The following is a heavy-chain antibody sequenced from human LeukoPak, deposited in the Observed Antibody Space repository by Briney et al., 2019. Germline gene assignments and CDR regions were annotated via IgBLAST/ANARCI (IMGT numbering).Heavy chain of an antibody. CDR3: ARDPYNGAYSEGYYYYYMDV. J-gene: IGHJ6*03. CDR1: GITFSNYN. D-gene: IGHD1-1*01. CDR2: ITSSSSYT. Sequence: GGSLRLLCAAPGITFSNYNVKWVRQAPGKGREWISSITSSSSYTFYADSVKGRFTISRDNAKNSLHLQMNSLRVEDTAIYYCARDPYNGAYSEGYYYYYMDVWGKGTTVTVSS. V-gene: IGHV3-21*01.